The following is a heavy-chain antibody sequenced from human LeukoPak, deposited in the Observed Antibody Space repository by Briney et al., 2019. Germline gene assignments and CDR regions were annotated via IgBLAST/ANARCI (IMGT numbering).Heavy chain of an antibody. CDR1: GSSFTSYW. Sequence: GESLQISCKGSGSSFTSYWIGWVRQVPGKGLEWMGIIYPGDSDTRYSPSFQGQVAISADKSISTAYLQRSSLKASDTAMYYCARSLYSSSWYDAFDIWGQGTMVTVSS. CDR2: IYPGDSDT. V-gene: IGHV5-51*01. CDR3: ARSLYSSSWYDAFDI. D-gene: IGHD6-13*01. J-gene: IGHJ3*02.